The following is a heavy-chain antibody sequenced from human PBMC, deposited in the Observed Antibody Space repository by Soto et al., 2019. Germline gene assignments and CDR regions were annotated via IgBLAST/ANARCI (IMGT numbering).Heavy chain of an antibody. D-gene: IGHD1-26*01. J-gene: IGHJ4*02. CDR2: IYHSGST. Sequence: QLQLQESGSGLVKPSQTLSLTCADSGGSISSGGYSWSWIRQPPGKGLEWIGYIYHSGSTYYNPSLKSRVTISVDRSKYQCSLKLSSVTAADTAVYDCARGILGATAFDYWGQGTLVTFSS. CDR3: ARGILGATAFDY. V-gene: IGHV4-30-2*01. CDR1: GGSISSGGYS.